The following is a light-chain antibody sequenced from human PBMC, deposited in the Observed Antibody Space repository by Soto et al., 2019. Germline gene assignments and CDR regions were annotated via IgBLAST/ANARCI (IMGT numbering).Light chain of an antibody. CDR1: QSVSSN. CDR2: GAS. Sequence: EIVMTQSPAILSVSPGERATLSCRASQSVSSNLACYQQKPGQAPRLLIYGASTRATGIPARFSGSGSGTEFTLTISSLQSEDFAVYYCQQYNNWPRTFGQGTKVDIK. CDR3: QQYNNWPRT. V-gene: IGKV3-15*01. J-gene: IGKJ1*01.